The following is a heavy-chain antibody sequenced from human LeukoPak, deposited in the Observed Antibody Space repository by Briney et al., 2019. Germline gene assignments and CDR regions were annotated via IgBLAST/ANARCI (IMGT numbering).Heavy chain of an antibody. V-gene: IGHV3-30-3*01. D-gene: IGHD3-3*01. J-gene: IGHJ4*02. Sequence: GRSLRLSCAASGFTFSSYAMHWVRQTPGKGLEWVAVISYDGSNKYYADSVKGRFTISRDNSKNTLYLQMNSLRAEDTAVYYCARASNLEWLWLIDYWGQGTLVTVSS. CDR3: ARASNLEWLWLIDY. CDR2: ISYDGSNK. CDR1: GFTFSSYA.